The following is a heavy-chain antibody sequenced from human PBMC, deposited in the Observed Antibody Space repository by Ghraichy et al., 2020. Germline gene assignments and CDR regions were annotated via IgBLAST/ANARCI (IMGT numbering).Heavy chain of an antibody. V-gene: IGHV3-33*01. CDR3: ARDPYGDYGFYFDY. CDR1: GFTFRDYA. Sequence: GGSLRLSCAASGFTFRDYAIHWVRQAPGKGLEWVAVIWFDGSNKYYADSVKGRFTISRDNSKNTLYLQMNSLRAEDTAVYYCARDPYGDYGFYFDYWGQGTLVTVSS. D-gene: IGHD4-17*01. J-gene: IGHJ4*02. CDR2: IWFDGSNK.